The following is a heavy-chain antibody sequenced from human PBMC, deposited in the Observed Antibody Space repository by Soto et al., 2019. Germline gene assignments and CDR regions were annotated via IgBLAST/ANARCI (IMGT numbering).Heavy chain of an antibody. CDR3: ARQVVVVVWFDP. Sequence: QLQLQESGPGLVKPSETLSLTCTVSGGSISSSSYYWGWIRQPPGKGLEWIGSIYYSGSTYYNPSLKSRVTISVDTSKNQFSLKLSSVTAADTAVYYCARQVVVVVWFDPWGQGTLVTVSS. D-gene: IGHD2-15*01. V-gene: IGHV4-39*01. J-gene: IGHJ5*02. CDR2: IYYSGST. CDR1: GGSISSSSYY.